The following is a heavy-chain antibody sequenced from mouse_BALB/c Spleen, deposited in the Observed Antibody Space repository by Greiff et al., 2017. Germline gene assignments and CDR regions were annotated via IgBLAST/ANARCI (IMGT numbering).Heavy chain of an antibody. V-gene: IGHV5-4*02. J-gene: IGHJ4*01. CDR2: ISDGGSYT. D-gene: IGHD2-1*01. CDR1: GFTFSDYY. CDR3: ARAGNTYAMDY. Sequence: DVKLVESGGGLVKPGGSLKLSCAASGFTFSDYYMYWVRQTPEKRLEWVATISDGGSYTYYPDSVKGRFTISRDNAKNNLYLQMSSLKSEDTAMYYCARAGNTYAMDYWGQGTSVTVSS.